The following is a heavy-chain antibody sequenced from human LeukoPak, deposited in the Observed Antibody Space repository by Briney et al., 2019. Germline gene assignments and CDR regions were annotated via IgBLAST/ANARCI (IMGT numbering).Heavy chain of an antibody. CDR3: ARVESSMVRGKTLYYFDY. CDR2: IYSGGST. V-gene: IGHV3-53*01. Sequence: PGGSLRLSCAASGFTVSSNYMSWVRQAPGKGLEWVSVIYSGGSTYYADSVKGRFTISRDNSKNTLYLQMNSLRAEDTAVYYCARVESSMVRGKTLYYFDYWGQGTLVTVSS. J-gene: IGHJ4*02. CDR1: GFTVSSNY. D-gene: IGHD3-10*01.